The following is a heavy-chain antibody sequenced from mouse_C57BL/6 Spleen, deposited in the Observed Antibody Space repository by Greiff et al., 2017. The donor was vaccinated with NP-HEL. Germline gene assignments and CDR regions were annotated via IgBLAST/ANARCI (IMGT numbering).Heavy chain of an antibody. V-gene: IGHV14-1*01. J-gene: IGHJ1*03. CDR2: IDPEDGDP. D-gene: IGHD1-1*01. CDR1: GFNIKDYY. CDR3: TRRYYYGSSYGYFDV. Sequence: EVQLQQSGAELVRPGASVKLSCTASGFNIKDYYMHWVKQRPEQGLEWIGRIDPEDGDPEYAPKFQGKATMTADTSSNTAYLQLSSLTSEDTAVYYCTRRYYYGSSYGYFDVWGTGTTVTVSS.